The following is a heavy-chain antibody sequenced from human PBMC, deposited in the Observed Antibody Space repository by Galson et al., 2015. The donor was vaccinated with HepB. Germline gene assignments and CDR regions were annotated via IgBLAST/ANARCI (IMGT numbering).Heavy chain of an antibody. CDR2: ISGSGGST. Sequence: SLRLSCAASGFTVSSNYMSWVRQAPGKGLEWVSAISGSGGSTYYADSVKGRFTISRDNSKNTLYLQMNSLRAEDTAVYYCAKDSPRVPAAIPYWYFDLWGRGTLVTVSS. J-gene: IGHJ2*01. D-gene: IGHD2-2*02. CDR3: AKDSPRVPAAIPYWYFDL. CDR1: GFTVSSNY. V-gene: IGHV3-23*01.